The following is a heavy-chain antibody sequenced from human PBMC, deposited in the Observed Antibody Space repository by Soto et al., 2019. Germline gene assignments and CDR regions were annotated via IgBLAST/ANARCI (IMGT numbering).Heavy chain of an antibody. J-gene: IGHJ4*02. CDR3: ARGGHVVVVTAAFEY. V-gene: IGHV1-46*01. Sequence: QVQLMQSGAEVKKPGASVKVSCKASGNTFTNYYIHWVRQAPGQGLEWMGTINPSGGHTTYAQKFLGRLTMTRDTSTSTLYMELTSLRSEDTAVYYCARGGHVVVVTAAFEYWGQGTLVTVSS. CDR2: INPSGGHT. CDR1: GNTFTNYY. D-gene: IGHD2-21*02.